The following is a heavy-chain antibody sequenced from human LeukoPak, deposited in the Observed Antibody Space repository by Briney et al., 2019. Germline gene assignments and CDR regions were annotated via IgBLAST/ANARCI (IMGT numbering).Heavy chain of an antibody. Sequence: GEYLKISCKGSGYSYTTYWIGWVRQMPGKGLEWMGMIYPGDSDTRYRPSFQGQVTISADQSISTAYLQWSSLKASDTAMYYCARRGYCSGGNCFSHAFDIWGQGTMVTVSS. D-gene: IGHD2-15*01. CDR1: GYSYTTYW. J-gene: IGHJ3*02. CDR2: IYPGDSDT. CDR3: ARRGYCSGGNCFSHAFDI. V-gene: IGHV5-51*01.